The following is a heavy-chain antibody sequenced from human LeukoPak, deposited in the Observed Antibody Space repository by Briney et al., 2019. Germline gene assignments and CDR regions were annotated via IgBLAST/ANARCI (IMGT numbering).Heavy chain of an antibody. CDR1: GGSISSYY. V-gene: IGHV4-59*01. J-gene: IGHJ6*03. D-gene: IGHD2-21*01. CDR2: IYYSGST. CDR3: ARVPGDGYYYMDV. Sequence: SETLSLTCTVSGGSISSYYWSWIRQPPGKGPEWIGYIYYSGSTNYNPSLKSRVTISVDTSKNQFSLKLSSVTAADTAVYYCARVPGDGYYYMDVWGKGTTVTISS.